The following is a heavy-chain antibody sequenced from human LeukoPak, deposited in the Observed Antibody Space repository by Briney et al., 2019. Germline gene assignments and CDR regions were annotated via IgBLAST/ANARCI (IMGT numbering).Heavy chain of an antibody. Sequence: PGGSLRLSCAASGFTFSTFVMIWVRQPPGKGLEWVSSIFPSGGEIHYADSVRGRFTISRDNSKSTLSLQMNSLRAEDTAVYYCARDPGSGYEEHFDYWGQGTLVTVSS. D-gene: IGHD5-12*01. V-gene: IGHV3-23*01. CDR3: ARDPGSGYEEHFDY. CDR1: GFTFSTFV. J-gene: IGHJ4*02. CDR2: IFPSGGEI.